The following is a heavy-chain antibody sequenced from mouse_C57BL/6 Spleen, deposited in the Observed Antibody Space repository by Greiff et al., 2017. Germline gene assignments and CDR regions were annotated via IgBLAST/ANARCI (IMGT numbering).Heavy chain of an antibody. D-gene: IGHD1-1*01. V-gene: IGHV1-55*01. CDR2: IYPGSGST. Sequence: QVQLQQPGAELVKPGASVKMSCKASGYTFTSYWITWVKQRPGQGLEWIGDIYPGSGSTNYNEKFKSKATLTVDTSSSTAYIQLSSLTSEVSAFYCCARWDYGSNYWGQGTTLTVSS. CDR3: ARWDYGSNY. J-gene: IGHJ2*01. CDR1: GYTFTSYW.